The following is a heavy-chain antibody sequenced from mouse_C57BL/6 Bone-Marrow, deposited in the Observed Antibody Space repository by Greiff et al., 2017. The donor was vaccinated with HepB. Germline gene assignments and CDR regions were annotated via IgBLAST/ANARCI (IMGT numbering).Heavy chain of an antibody. Sequence: VQLQQPGAELVKPGASVKMSCKASGYTFTSYWITWVKQRPGQGLEWIGDIYPGSGSTNYNEKFKSKATLTVDTSSSTAYMQLSSLTSEDSAVYYCAIGDDYGGRAAGFAYGRQGSLLTVSA. V-gene: IGHV1-55*01. CDR3: AIGDDYGGRAAGFAY. J-gene: IGHJ3*01. CDR2: IYPGSGST. D-gene: IGHD2-4*01. CDR1: GYTFTSYW.